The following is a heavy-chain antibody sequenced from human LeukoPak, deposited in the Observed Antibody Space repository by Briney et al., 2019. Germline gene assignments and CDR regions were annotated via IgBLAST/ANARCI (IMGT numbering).Heavy chain of an antibody. D-gene: IGHD2-15*01. V-gene: IGHV3-23*01. CDR3: AKGPAPYCSGGSCYSPHWYFDL. CDR2: ISGSGNTT. J-gene: IGHJ2*01. CDR1: QFTFSNYA. Sequence: GGSLRLSCAASQFTFSNYAMSWVRQAPGKGLEWVSAISGSGNTTYFGDSVPGRFTISRDNPKNTVYLQMNSLSAEDTAVYYCAKGPAPYCSGGSCYSPHWYFDLWGRGTLVTVSS.